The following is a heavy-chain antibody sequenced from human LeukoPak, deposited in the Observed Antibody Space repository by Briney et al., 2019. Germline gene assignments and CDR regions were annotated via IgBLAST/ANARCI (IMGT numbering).Heavy chain of an antibody. CDR3: ARLVAYIDY. Sequence: GSLRLSCAASGFTFSSYAMHWVRQALGKGLEWVAVISYDGSNKYYADSVKGRFTISRDNSKNTLYLQMNSLRAEDTAVYYCARLVAYIDYWGQGTLVTVSS. V-gene: IGHV3-30*01. CDR2: ISYDGSNK. J-gene: IGHJ4*02. CDR1: GFTFSSYA. D-gene: IGHD6-6*01.